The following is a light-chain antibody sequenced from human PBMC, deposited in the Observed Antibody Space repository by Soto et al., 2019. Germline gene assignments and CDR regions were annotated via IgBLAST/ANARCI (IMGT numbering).Light chain of an antibody. CDR2: NVN. J-gene: IGLJ1*01. CDR3: LSHTTSRTYV. Sequence: QSVLTQPASVSGSPGQSITISCSGTSSDIGAYEYVSWYQQHPGKPPKLMIYNVNNRPSGVSYRFSGSKSGNTASLTISRLQPEEEADYYCLSHTTSRTYVFGTGTKVTVL. CDR1: SSDIGAYEY. V-gene: IGLV2-14*03.